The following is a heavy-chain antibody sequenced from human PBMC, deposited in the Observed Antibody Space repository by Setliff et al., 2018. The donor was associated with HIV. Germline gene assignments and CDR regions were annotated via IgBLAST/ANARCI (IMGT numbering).Heavy chain of an antibody. V-gene: IGHV4-59*08. CDR2: MYPSVSS. CDR1: GDSITSYC. D-gene: IGHD3-22*01. Sequence: SETLSLTCTVSGDSITSYCWSWVRQPPGKGLEWIGYMYPSVSSNYNPSLESRVTMSVDTSKNQFSLKLSSVTAADTAVYYCARPHSTIYYYVAFDIWGQGTMVTVSS. J-gene: IGHJ3*02. CDR3: ARPHSTIYYYVAFDI.